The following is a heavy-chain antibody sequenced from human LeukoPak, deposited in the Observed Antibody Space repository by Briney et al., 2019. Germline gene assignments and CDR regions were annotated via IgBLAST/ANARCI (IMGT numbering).Heavy chain of an antibody. CDR1: GFTFSSYW. V-gene: IGHV3-7*05. CDR2: IKEDGSEK. D-gene: IGHD6-19*01. CDR3: ASQFWWAAVAGTTLDY. J-gene: IGHJ4*02. Sequence: GGSLILSCMASGFTFSSYWMSWVRQAPGGGLEWVANIKEDGSEKYYVDSVKGRFTISRDNAKISLYLQMNSLRAEDTAVYYCASQFWWAAVAGTTLDYWGQGTLVTVSS.